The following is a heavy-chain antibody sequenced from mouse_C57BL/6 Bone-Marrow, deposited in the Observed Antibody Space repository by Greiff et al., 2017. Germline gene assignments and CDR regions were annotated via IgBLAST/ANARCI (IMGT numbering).Heavy chain of an antibody. CDR1: GYTFTSYG. V-gene: IGHV1-81*01. Sequence: VQLQQSGAELARPGASVKLSCKASGYTFTSYGISWVKQRTGQGLEWIGEIYPRSGNTYYNEKFKGKATLTADKSSSTAYMELRSLTSEDSAVYFCARQDSSEFAYWGQGTLVTVSA. CDR3: ARQDSSEFAY. CDR2: IYPRSGNT. D-gene: IGHD3-2*02. J-gene: IGHJ3*01.